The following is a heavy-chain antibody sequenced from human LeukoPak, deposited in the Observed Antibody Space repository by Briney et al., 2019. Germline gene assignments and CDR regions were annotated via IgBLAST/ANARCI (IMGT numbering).Heavy chain of an antibody. CDR2: TSVNNGDT. V-gene: IGHV1-18*01. CDR3: ARVCAWKLLCKAFDI. J-gene: IGHJ3*02. CDR1: GYMFNIYG. Sequence: ASVKVSCKASGYMFNIYGISWVRQAPGQGLEWMAWTSVNNGDTKYGQKFQGRVTVTTDTSTSTVYLELRRLRPDDTAVYYCARVCAWKLLCKAFDIWGQGTMVTVSS. D-gene: IGHD4-23*01.